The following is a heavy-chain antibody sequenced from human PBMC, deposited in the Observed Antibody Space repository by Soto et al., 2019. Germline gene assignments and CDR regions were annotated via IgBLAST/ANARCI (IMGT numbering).Heavy chain of an antibody. J-gene: IGHJ4*02. D-gene: IGHD6-19*01. V-gene: IGHV1-69*12. CDR3: ARGTGIAVAGTLGY. CDR1: GGTFSSYA. CDR2: IIPIFGTA. Sequence: VQLVQSGAEVKKPGSSVKVSCKASGGTFSSYAFSWVRQAPGQGLEWMGGIIPIFGTANYAQKFQGRVTITADESTSTAYMELSSLRSEDTALYYCARGTGIAVAGTLGYWGQGTLVTVSS.